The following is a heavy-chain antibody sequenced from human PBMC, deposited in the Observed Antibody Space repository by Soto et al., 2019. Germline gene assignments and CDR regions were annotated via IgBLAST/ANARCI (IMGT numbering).Heavy chain of an antibody. CDR2: LYGSGRGI. CDR1: GFTFSSYA. D-gene: IGHD4-17*01. Sequence: EVQLLESGGGLVQPGGSLRLSCAASGFTFSSYAMIWIRQVPGKGLEWVSGLYGSGRGIHYADSVKGRITISRDNSAYAVYLQMNNPRVEDTAVYYCAKDAVAGDGVWLAHAWGRGTAVTVSS. J-gene: IGHJ5*02. CDR3: AKDAVAGDGVWLAHA. V-gene: IGHV3-23*01.